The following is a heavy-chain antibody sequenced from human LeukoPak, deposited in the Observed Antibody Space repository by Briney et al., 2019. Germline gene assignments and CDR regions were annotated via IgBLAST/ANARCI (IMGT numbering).Heavy chain of an antibody. D-gene: IGHD1-26*01. CDR3: ARGGALGMDV. V-gene: IGHV3-7*03. Sequence: GGSLRLSCAASGFTFSSYWMSWVRQAPGKGLEWVANIKQDGSEKYYVDSVKGRFTISRDNAEKSVYLQMNSLRADDTAVYYCARGGALGMDVWGQGTTVTVSS. CDR2: IKQDGSEK. CDR1: GFTFSSYW. J-gene: IGHJ6*02.